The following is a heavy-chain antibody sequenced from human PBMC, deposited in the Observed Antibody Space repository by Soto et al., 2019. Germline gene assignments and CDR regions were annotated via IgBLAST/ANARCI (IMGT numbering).Heavy chain of an antibody. J-gene: IGHJ2*01. CDR3: ARDGWGSKWYFDL. D-gene: IGHD3-16*01. V-gene: IGHV3-30*03. CDR2: ISYDGKQT. CDR1: GVTFKDYG. Sequence: PGGSLRLSCGAPGVTFKDYGMHWVRQAPGKGLEWVAVISYDGKQTYYADSVKGRFTISKDKSKRTLFLQMNSLRVDDTAVYYCARDGWGSKWYFDLWGRGTLVTVSS.